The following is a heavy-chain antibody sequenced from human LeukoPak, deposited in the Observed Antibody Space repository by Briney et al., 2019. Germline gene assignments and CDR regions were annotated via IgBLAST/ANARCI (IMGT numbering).Heavy chain of an antibody. CDR1: GFTFSSYW. D-gene: IGHD1-26*01. CDR2: INSDGSST. V-gene: IGHV3-74*03. Sequence: YPGGSLRLSCTASGFTFSSYWMHWVRQAPGKGLVWVSRINSDGSSTTYADSVKGRFTISRDNAKNTLYLQMSSLRAEDTAVYYCARVSRGSYHFENWGQGALVTVSS. CDR3: ARVSRGSYHFEN. J-gene: IGHJ4*02.